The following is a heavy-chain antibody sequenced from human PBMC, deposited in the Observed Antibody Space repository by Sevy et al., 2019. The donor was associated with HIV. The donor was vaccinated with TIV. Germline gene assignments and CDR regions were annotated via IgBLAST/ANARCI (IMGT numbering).Heavy chain of an antibody. Sequence: SETLSLTCAVSGVSVSSDTYYWSWIRQPPGKGLVWIGYVYHTGSTNYSPSFKSRVTISVDTSKNQFSLRLFSVAAADTAVYYCAREPYFFDKSGYYWDYWGQGALVTVSS. CDR2: VYHTGST. CDR1: GVSVSSDTYY. V-gene: IGHV4-61*01. J-gene: IGHJ4*02. D-gene: IGHD3-22*01. CDR3: AREPYFFDKSGYYWDY.